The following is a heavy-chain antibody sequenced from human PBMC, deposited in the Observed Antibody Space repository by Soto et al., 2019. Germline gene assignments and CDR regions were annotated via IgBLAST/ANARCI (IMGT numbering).Heavy chain of an antibody. V-gene: IGHV4-39*01. CDR2: IYYSGST. Sequence: SETLSLTCTVSGGSISSSRYYWGWIRQPPGKGLEWIGSIYYSGSTYYNPSLKSRVTISVDTSKNQFSLKLSSVTAADTAVYYCARRHSSGWKGDHWFDPWGQGTLVTVSS. CDR1: GGSISSSRYY. J-gene: IGHJ5*02. D-gene: IGHD6-19*01. CDR3: ARRHSSGWKGDHWFDP.